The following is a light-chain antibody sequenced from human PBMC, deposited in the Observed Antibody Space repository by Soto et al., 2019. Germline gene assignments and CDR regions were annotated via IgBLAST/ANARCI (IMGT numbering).Light chain of an antibody. CDR2: DVS. CDR1: SSDVGGYNY. CDR3: SSYTSSSFYV. Sequence: QSALTQPASVSGSPGQSITISSTGTSSDVGGYNYVSWYQQHPGKAPKLMMYDVSNRPSGVSNRFSGSKSGNTASLTISGLQAEDEADYYCSSYTSSSFYVFGTGTKVTVL. J-gene: IGLJ1*01. V-gene: IGLV2-14*01.